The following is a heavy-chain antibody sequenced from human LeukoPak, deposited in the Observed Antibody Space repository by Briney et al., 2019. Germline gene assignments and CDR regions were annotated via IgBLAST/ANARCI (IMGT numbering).Heavy chain of an antibody. CDR1: GFTFSDYY. D-gene: IGHD3-22*01. J-gene: IGHJ4*02. V-gene: IGHV3-7*05. CDR3: ARVVKYYDSSGTRGIYFDY. CDR2: IKQDGSEK. Sequence: GGSLRLSCAASGFTFSDYYMSWVRQAPGKGLEWVANIKQDGSEKYYVDSVKGRFTISRDNAKNSLYLQMNSLRAEDTAVYYCARVVKYYDSSGTRGIYFDYWGQGTLVTVSS.